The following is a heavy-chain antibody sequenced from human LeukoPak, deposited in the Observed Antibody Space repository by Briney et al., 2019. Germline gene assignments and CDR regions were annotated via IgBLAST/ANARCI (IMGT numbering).Heavy chain of an antibody. Sequence: SETLSLTCTVSGGSISNSYWSWIRQPAGKGLEWIGRISSSGTTNSNPSLKSRVTMSVDTSKNQFSLKLSSVTAADTAVYYCARDGGFIYGQREGYYFGYWGQGTLVTVSS. CDR3: ARDGGFIYGQREGYYFGY. CDR2: ISSSGTT. V-gene: IGHV4-4*07. CDR1: GGSISNSY. J-gene: IGHJ4*02. D-gene: IGHD5-18*01.